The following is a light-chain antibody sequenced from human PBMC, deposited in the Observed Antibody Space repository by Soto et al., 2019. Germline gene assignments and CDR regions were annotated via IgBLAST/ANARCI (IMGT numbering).Light chain of an antibody. V-gene: IGKV3-15*01. Sequence: EIVLTQSPGTLAVSPGERASLSCRASQSVDSNLAWYQQRPGQAPRLLIYGASTRATGIAGKFSGSGSGTEFTLTISSLQPEDFATYYCLHDYNYPYTFGQGTKVDIK. CDR3: LHDYNYPYT. J-gene: IGKJ2*01. CDR2: GAS. CDR1: QSVDSN.